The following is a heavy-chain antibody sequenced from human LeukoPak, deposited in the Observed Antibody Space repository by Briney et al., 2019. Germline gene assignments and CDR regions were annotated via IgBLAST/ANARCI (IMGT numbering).Heavy chain of an antibody. CDR1: GGSISSYY. CDR2: IYYSGST. Sequence: PSETLSLTCTVSGGSISSYYWSWIRQPPGRGLEWIGYIYYSGSTNYNPSLKSRVTISVDKSKNQFSLKLSSVTAADTAVYYCARVMYYDILTGYRPFDYWGQGTLVTVSS. J-gene: IGHJ4*02. D-gene: IGHD3-9*01. V-gene: IGHV4-59*12. CDR3: ARVMYYDILTGYRPFDY.